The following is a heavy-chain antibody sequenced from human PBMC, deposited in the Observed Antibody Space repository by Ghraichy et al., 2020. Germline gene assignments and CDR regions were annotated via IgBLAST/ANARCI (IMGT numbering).Heavy chain of an antibody. Sequence: ASVKVSCKASGYTFTSYDINWVRQATGQGLEWMGWMNPNSGNTGYAQKFQGRVTMTRNTSISTAYMELSSLRSEDTAVYYCASRTGTTYCYYGMDVWGQETTVTGSS. CDR3: ASRTGTTYCYYGMDV. CDR1: GYTFTSYD. CDR2: MNPNSGNT. V-gene: IGHV1-8*01. D-gene: IGHD1-7*01. J-gene: IGHJ6*02.